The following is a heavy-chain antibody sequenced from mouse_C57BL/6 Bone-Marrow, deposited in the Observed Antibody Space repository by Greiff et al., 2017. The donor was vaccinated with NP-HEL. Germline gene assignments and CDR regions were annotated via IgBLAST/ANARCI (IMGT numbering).Heavy chain of an antibody. Sequence: VQLQQSGPELVKPGASVKISCKASGYSFTGYYMNWVKQSPEKSLEWIGEINPSTGGTTYNQKFKAKATLTVDKSSSTAYMQLKSLTSEDSAVYYCARRGAYSEYDGAMDYWGQGTSVTVSS. D-gene: IGHD2-4*01. CDR2: INPSTGGT. CDR1: GYSFTGYY. CDR3: ARRGAYSEYDGAMDY. V-gene: IGHV1-42*01. J-gene: IGHJ4*01.